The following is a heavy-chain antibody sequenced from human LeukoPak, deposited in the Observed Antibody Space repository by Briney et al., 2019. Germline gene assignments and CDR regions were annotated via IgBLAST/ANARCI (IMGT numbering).Heavy chain of an antibody. CDR2: IYHSGST. CDR1: GGSISSGGYY. V-gene: IGHV4-30-2*01. J-gene: IGHJ4*02. CDR3: ARVSPYPYYFDY. Sequence: SETLSLTCTVSGGSISSGGYYWSWIRQPPGKGLEWIGYIYHSGSTYYNPSLKSRVTISVDRSKNQFSLKLSSVTAADTAVYYCARVSPYPYYFDYWGQGTLVTVSS.